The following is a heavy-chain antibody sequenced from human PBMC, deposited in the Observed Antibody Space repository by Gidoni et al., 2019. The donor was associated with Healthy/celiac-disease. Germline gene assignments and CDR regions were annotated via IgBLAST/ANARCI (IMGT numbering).Heavy chain of an antibody. J-gene: IGHJ4*02. CDR1: GFTSSSYG. D-gene: IGHD1-26*01. V-gene: IGHV3-30*18. Sequence: QVQLVEAGGGVVQPGMSRRLSCAAPGFTSSSYGMHWVRQAPGTGLGWVAVISYDGRNKYYADSVQGRFTISRDNSKNTLYLQINSLRAEDTALYYCAKAPDGAFYIFDYWGQGTLVTVSS. CDR3: AKAPDGAFYIFDY. CDR2: ISYDGRNK.